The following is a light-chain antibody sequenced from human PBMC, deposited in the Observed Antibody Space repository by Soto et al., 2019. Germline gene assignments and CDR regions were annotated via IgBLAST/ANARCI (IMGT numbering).Light chain of an antibody. Sequence: EIVLTQSPGPLSLSPGERATLSCRASQSVTSMYLAWYQQKPGQAPRLLIYGASTLATGVPSRFSGSGSGTEFTLTISSLQSEDFAIYHCQQYDDWPVTFGRGTKVDIK. CDR2: GAS. J-gene: IGKJ4*01. CDR1: QSVTSMY. V-gene: IGKV3-15*01. CDR3: QQYDDWPVT.